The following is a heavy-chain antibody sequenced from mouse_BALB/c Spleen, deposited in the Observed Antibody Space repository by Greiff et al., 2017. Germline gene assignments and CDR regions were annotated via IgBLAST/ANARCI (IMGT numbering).Heavy chain of an antibody. CDR1: GYTFTSYW. CDR3: ARKTARATGFAY. Sequence: QVQLQQSGGELAKPGASVKMSCKASGYTFTSYWMHWVKQRPGQGLEWIGYINPSTGYTEYNQKFKDKATLTADKSSSTAYMQLSSLTSEDSAVYYCARKTARATGFAYWGQGTLVTVSA. CDR2: INPSTGYT. J-gene: IGHJ3*01. D-gene: IGHD3-2*01. V-gene: IGHV1-7*01.